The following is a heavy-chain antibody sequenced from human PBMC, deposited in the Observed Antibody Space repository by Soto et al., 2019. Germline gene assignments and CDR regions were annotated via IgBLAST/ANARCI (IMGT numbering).Heavy chain of an antibody. CDR3: ARRRDPDGRYFDY. Sequence: PSETLSLTCTVSGASITSRDYYWGWIRLPPGKGLEWIGTMYYSVSTYYNPSLKSRVTISADASKNLFSLKLISVTTADTAVYSCARRRDPDGRYFDYWGQGSLVTVSS. D-gene: IGHD4-17*01. CDR2: MYYSVST. CDR1: GASITSRDYY. J-gene: IGHJ4*02. V-gene: IGHV4-39*02.